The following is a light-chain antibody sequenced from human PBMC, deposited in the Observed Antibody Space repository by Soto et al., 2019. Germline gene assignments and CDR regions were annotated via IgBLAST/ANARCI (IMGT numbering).Light chain of an antibody. Sequence: QSALTQPASVSGSPGQSITISCTGTSSDVGGYNYVSWYQQPPGKAPKLMIYAVSDRPSGVSNRFSGSKSGNTASLTISGLQAEDEADYYCSSYTSRTLAGYVFGTGTKLTVL. CDR3: SSYTSRTLAGYV. CDR1: SSDVGGYNY. CDR2: AVS. J-gene: IGLJ1*01. V-gene: IGLV2-14*01.